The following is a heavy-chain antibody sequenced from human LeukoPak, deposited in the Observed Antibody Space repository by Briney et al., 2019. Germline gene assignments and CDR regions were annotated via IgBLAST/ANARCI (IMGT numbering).Heavy chain of an antibody. CDR3: ANTYYYDSSGYDY. CDR1: GYTFTGYY. D-gene: IGHD3-22*01. Sequence: ASVKVSRKASGYTFTGYYMHWVRQAPGQGLEWMGRVNPNSGGTNYAQKFQGRVTMTRDTSISTAYMELSRLRSDDTAVYYCANTYYYDSSGYDYWGQGTLVSVSS. CDR2: VNPNSGGT. J-gene: IGHJ4*02. V-gene: IGHV1-2*06.